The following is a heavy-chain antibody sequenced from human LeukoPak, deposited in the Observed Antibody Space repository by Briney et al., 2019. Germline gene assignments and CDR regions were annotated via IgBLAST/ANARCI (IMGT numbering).Heavy chain of an antibody. Sequence: SETLSLTCAVYGGSFSGYYWSWIRQPPGKGLEWIGEINHSGSTSYNPSLKSRVTISVDTSKNQFSLKLSSVTAADTAVYYCAREAGGYSYGYYYYYYYMDVWGKGTTVTVSS. CDR2: INHSGST. CDR3: AREAGGYSYGYYYYYYYMDV. V-gene: IGHV4-34*01. CDR1: GGSFSGYY. J-gene: IGHJ6*03. D-gene: IGHD5-18*01.